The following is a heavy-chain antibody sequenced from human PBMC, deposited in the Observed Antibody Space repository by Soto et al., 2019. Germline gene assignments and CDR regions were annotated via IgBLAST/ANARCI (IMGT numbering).Heavy chain of an antibody. D-gene: IGHD7-27*01. CDR1: GASTVSHYH. Sequence: PSETLSLTCSVSGASTVSHYHWTWIRQPPGKGLEWMGYIFNSGTTFYNPSLTSRLSISMDTSGNHFSLELRSVTAADTAVYFCARGRYCLTGRCFPNWFDSWGQGALVTVSS. J-gene: IGHJ5*01. V-gene: IGHV4-30-4*08. CDR2: IFNSGTT. CDR3: ARGRYCLTGRCFPNWFDS.